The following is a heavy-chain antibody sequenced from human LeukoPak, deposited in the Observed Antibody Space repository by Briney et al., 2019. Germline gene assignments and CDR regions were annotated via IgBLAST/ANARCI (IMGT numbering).Heavy chain of an antibody. CDR1: GYTFTDYY. CDR3: ASTPGIAVAGTDY. Sequence: ASVKISCKVSGYTFTDYYMHWVQQAPGKGLEWMGLVDPEDGETIYAEKFQGRVTITADTSTDTAYMELSSLRSEDTAVYYCASTPGIAVAGTDYWGQGTLVTVSS. V-gene: IGHV1-69-2*01. J-gene: IGHJ4*02. CDR2: VDPEDGET. D-gene: IGHD6-19*01.